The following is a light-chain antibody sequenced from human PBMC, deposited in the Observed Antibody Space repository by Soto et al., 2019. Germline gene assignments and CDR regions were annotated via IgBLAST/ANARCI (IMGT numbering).Light chain of an antibody. V-gene: IGKV1-39*01. Sequence: DIQMTQSPYSLSASVGDRVTITCRASQSISNYLNWYQQKPGKAPNLLIYAASSLQSGVPSRFSGSGSGTDFTLTISSLQPEDFATYYGQQSYSTPGTFGQGTKVEIK. J-gene: IGKJ1*01. CDR1: QSISNY. CDR2: AAS. CDR3: QQSYSTPGT.